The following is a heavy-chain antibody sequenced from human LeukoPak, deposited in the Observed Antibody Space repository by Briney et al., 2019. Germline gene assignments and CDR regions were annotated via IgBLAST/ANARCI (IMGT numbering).Heavy chain of an antibody. D-gene: IGHD3-3*01. V-gene: IGHV4-34*01. CDR1: GGSFSGYY. J-gene: IGHJ4*02. Sequence: SETLSFTCAVYGGSFSGYYWSWIRQPPGKGLEWIGEINHSGSTNYNPSLKSRVTISVDTSKNQFSLKLSSVTAADTAVYYCATRYYDFWSGYYEEDYWGQGTLVTVSS. CDR3: ATRYYDFWSGYYEEDY. CDR2: INHSGST.